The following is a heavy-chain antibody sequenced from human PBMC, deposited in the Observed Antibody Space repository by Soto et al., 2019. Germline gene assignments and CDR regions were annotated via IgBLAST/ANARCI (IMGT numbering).Heavy chain of an antibody. J-gene: IGHJ6*03. CDR3: ARGRRDILTGYYKKKDYYYYYMDV. CDR2: INHSGST. D-gene: IGHD3-9*01. CDR1: GGSFSGYY. V-gene: IGHV4-34*01. Sequence: SETLSLTCAVYGGSFSGYYWSWIRQPPGKGLEWIGEINHSGSTNYNPSLKSRVTISVDTSKNQFSLKLSSVTAADTAVYYCARGRRDILTGYYKKKDYYYYYMDVWSKGTTVTVSS.